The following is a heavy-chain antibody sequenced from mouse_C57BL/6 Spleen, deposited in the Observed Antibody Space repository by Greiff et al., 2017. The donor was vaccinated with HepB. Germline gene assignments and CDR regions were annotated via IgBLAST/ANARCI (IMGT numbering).Heavy chain of an antibody. D-gene: IGHD2-3*01. CDR3: ARRARTIYDGYGWYFDV. Sequence: QVQLQQPGAELVRPGSSVKLSCKASGYTFTSYWMDWVKQRPGQGLEWIGNIYPSDSETHYNQKFKDKATLTVDKSSSTAYMQLSSLTSEDSAVYYCARRARTIYDGYGWYFDVWGTGTTVTVSS. J-gene: IGHJ1*03. CDR1: GYTFTSYW. CDR2: IYPSDSET. V-gene: IGHV1-61*01.